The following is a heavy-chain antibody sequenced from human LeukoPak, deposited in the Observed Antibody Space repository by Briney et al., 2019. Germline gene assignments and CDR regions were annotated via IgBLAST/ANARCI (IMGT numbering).Heavy chain of an antibody. Sequence: PGGSLRLSCVASGFTFSSYSMNWVRQAPGKGLEWVSYITSTSSTIFYADSVKGRFTISRDNAKNSLSLQMNSLRAEDTAVYYCAKEVSLGRMTKLNYSDDRG. J-gene: IGHJ4*01. V-gene: IGHV3-48*01. CDR2: ITSTSSTI. CDR3: AKEVSLGRMTKLNYSDD. D-gene: IGHD3-16*01. CDR1: GFTFSSYS.